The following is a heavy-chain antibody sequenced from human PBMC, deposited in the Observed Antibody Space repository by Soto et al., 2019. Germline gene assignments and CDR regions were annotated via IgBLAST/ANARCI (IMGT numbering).Heavy chain of an antibody. CDR3: VPRKGDPFT. V-gene: IGHV3-48*01. D-gene: IGHD3-16*01. CDR2: ISDSGSRM. Sequence: GGSLGLSCVVSGFTLGAYSMNWVRQATGKGLEWVSYISDSGSRMYYADSVKGRFTISRDSARNSLFLQMNSLRVEDSAVYYCVPRKGDPFTWGPGTLVTVSS. CDR1: GFTLGAYS. J-gene: IGHJ4*02.